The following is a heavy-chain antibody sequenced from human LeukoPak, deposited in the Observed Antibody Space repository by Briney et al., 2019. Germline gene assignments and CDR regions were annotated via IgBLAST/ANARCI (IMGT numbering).Heavy chain of an antibody. CDR1: GGSMSSYY. D-gene: IGHD2/OR15-2a*01. J-gene: IGHJ5*02. V-gene: IGHV4-59*01. Sequence: PSETLSLTCTVSGGSMSSYYWSWIRQPPGKGLEWIGYIYYSGSTNYNPSLKSRVTISVDTSKNQFSLKLSSVTAADTAVYYCARVIFSYNWFDPWGQGTLVTVSS. CDR2: IYYSGST. CDR3: ARVIFSYNWFDP.